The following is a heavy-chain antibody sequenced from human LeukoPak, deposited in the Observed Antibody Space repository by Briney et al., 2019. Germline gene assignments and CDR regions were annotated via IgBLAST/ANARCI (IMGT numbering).Heavy chain of an antibody. CDR2: IDTSGTA. CDR1: GASISDYF. J-gene: IGHJ4*02. D-gene: IGHD2-8*01. CDR3: ARGTKRTVYHTLDY. Sequence: SETLSLTCTVSGASISDYFWNWIRQPAGRGLEWIGRIDTSGTAKYNSSLKSRVTISVDTSKNQFSLRLSSAAAADTAIYYCARGTKRTVYHTLDYWGQGILVTVSS. V-gene: IGHV4-4*07.